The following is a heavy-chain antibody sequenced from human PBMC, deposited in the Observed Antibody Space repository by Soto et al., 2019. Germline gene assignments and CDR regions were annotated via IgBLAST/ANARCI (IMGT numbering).Heavy chain of an antibody. V-gene: IGHV4-31*03. CDR1: GGSISSGGYY. J-gene: IGHJ4*02. CDR2: IYYSGST. Sequence: PSETLSLTCTVSGGSISSGGYYWSWIRQHPGKGLEWIGYIYYSGSTYYNPSLKSRVTISVDTSKNQFSLKLSSVTAADTAVYYCVANGVATGVDYWGQGTLVTVSS. CDR3: VANGVATGVDY. D-gene: IGHD2-8*01.